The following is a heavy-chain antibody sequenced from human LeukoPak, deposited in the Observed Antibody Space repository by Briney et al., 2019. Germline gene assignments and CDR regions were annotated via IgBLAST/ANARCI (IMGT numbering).Heavy chain of an antibody. D-gene: IGHD2-15*01. V-gene: IGHV1-46*01. CDR2: INPSGGST. CDR3: ARVSLGYCSGGTCYFQDH. CDR1: GYTFTSYY. Sequence: GASVKVSCKASGYTFTSYYMHWVRQAPGQGLEWMGIINPSGGSTSYAQKFQGRVTMTRSTSISTAYVELSSLTSEDTAVYYCARVSLGYCSGGTCYFQDHWGQGTLVTVSS. J-gene: IGHJ4*02.